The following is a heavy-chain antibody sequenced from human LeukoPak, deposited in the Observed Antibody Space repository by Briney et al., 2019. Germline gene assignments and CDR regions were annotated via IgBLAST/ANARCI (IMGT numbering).Heavy chain of an antibody. CDR2: INPDGRDT. CDR1: GFTFNRCW. D-gene: IGHD2-21*02. CDR3: TSWGDTTAEYFQR. Sequence: GGSLRLSCVVSGFTFNRCWMNWVRQAPRKGLEWVAHINPDGRDTYYVDSVKGRFTISRDNAQNSMYLQMNSLRVEDTAVYYCTSWGDTTAEYFQRWGQGTLVTVSS. V-gene: IGHV3-7*01. J-gene: IGHJ1*01.